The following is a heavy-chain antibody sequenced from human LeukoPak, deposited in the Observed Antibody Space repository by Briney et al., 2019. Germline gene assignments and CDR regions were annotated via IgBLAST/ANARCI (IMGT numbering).Heavy chain of an antibody. CDR2: IIPIFGTA. Sequence: ASVKVSCKASGYTFTSYAMNWVRQAPGQGLEGMGGIIPIFGTANYAQKFQGRVTITADKSTSTAYMELSSLRSEDTAVYYCARSYCSGGSCYLNPLRSDAFDIWGQGTMVTVSS. CDR3: ARSYCSGGSCYLNPLRSDAFDI. CDR1: GYTFTSYA. J-gene: IGHJ3*02. D-gene: IGHD2-15*01. V-gene: IGHV1-69*06.